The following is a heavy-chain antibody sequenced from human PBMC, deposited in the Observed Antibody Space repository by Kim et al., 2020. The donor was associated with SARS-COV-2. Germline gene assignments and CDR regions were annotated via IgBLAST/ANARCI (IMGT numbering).Heavy chain of an antibody. Sequence: GGSLRLSCVASGFTFSTYSMYWVRQAPGKGLEWVAVISNDGIDKHDSDSAKGRFTISRDNSKNTLYLQMDSLRVEDTAVYYCAREGYYGSGSYSHRYGMDVWGQGTTVTVSS. CDR3: AREGYYGSGSYSHRYGMDV. CDR1: GFTFSTYS. J-gene: IGHJ6*01. V-gene: IGHV3-30-3*01. D-gene: IGHD3-10*01. CDR2: ISNDGIDK.